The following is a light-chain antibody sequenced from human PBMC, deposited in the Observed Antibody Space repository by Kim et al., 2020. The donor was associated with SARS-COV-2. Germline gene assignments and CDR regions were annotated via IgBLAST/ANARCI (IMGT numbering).Light chain of an antibody. CDR3: QQYNDWPRT. V-gene: IGKV3-15*01. Sequence: EIVMTQSPAPLSVSPGERATLSCRASQSVSSNLAWYQQKPGQPPRLLIYGASTRATGIPARFSGSGSGTEFTLTISSLQSEDFAVYYCQQYNDWPRTFGQGTKVDIK. CDR1: QSVSSN. J-gene: IGKJ1*01. CDR2: GAS.